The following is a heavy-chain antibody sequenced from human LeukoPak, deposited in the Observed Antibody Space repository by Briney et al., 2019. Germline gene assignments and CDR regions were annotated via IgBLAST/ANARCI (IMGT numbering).Heavy chain of an antibody. V-gene: IGHV1-18*01. Sequence: ASMKVSCKASGYIFSNYGISWVRQAPGQGLEWMGWISGYNGHTKYVEKFQGRVTMTTDTSTSTAYMELRSLRSEDTAVYYCARKLGHCTSTSCYGVNWFDPWGQGTLVTVSS. CDR1: GYIFSNYG. CDR3: ARKLGHCTSTSCYGVNWFDP. D-gene: IGHD2-2*03. J-gene: IGHJ5*02. CDR2: ISGYNGHT.